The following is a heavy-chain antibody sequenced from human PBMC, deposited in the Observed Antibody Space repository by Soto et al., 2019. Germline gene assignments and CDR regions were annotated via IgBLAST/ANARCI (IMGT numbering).Heavy chain of an antibody. J-gene: IGHJ5*02. V-gene: IGHV1-18*01. CDR3: ARDPDRNWFDP. CDR2: ISAYNGNT. CDR1: GYTFASSG. Sequence: ASVKVSCKASGYTFASSGISWVRQAPGQGLEWMGWISAYNGNTNYAQKLQGRVTMTTDTSRSTAYMELRSLRSDDTAMYYCARDPDRNWFDPWGQGTLVTVSS.